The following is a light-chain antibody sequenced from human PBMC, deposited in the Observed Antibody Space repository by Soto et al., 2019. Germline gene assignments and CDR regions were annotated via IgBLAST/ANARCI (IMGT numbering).Light chain of an antibody. J-gene: IGKJ4*01. CDR3: QQYGNSPLT. Sequence: EIVLTQSPDTLSLSPGQRATLSCRASQSVRSDYFAWYQQEPGQAPRVIIFGVSTRATGVPDRFSGSGSGTDFTLTISRLEPEDFALYYCQQYGNSPLTLGGGTKVDIK. CDR1: QSVRSDY. CDR2: GVS. V-gene: IGKV3-20*01.